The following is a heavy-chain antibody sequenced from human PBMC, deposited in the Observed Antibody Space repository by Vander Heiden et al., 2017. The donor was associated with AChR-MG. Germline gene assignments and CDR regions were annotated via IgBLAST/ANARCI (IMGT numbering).Heavy chain of an antibody. CDR3: ARTPPLDGYDWYFDR. Sequence: QVHLVQCAADVKKPGTSVMVSCKSSGGTSSSYTIRWVRQAPGQGREGMGRIIPILGIANYAQKCQGRVTITADKSTSTAYMEMSSLRSEDTAVYYCARTPPLDGYDWYFDRWGRGTLVTVSS. D-gene: IGHD5-12*01. CDR1: GGTSSSYT. J-gene: IGHJ2*01. CDR2: IIPILGIA. V-gene: IGHV1-69*02.